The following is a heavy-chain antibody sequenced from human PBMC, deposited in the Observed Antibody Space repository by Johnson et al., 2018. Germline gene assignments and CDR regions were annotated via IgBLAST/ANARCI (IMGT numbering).Heavy chain of an antibody. CDR1: GDSISGYY. D-gene: IGHD6-13*01. Sequence: QVQLQESGPGLLKPSETXSLTCTVSGDSISGYYWSWIRQAPGKGLEWIGFMYSSGITNYNPSLESRVSISVYRSKNQFSLKLTSLTAADTAVYYCARGVAPGTLDYYYYMDVWGKGTTVTVSS. CDR2: MYSSGIT. V-gene: IGHV4-59*01. J-gene: IGHJ6*03. CDR3: ARGVAPGTLDYYYYMDV.